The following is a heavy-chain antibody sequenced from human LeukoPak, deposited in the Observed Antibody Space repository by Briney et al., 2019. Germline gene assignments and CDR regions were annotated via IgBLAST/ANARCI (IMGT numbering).Heavy chain of an antibody. Sequence: ASVMVSCKASGYTFTSYYMHWVRQAPGQGLEWMGIINPSGGSTSYAQKFQGRVIMTRDMSTSTVYMELSSLRSEDTAVYYCARGGSGSFPSDYWGQGTLVTVSS. CDR3: ARGGSGSFPSDY. V-gene: IGHV1-46*01. D-gene: IGHD1-26*01. CDR2: INPSGGST. J-gene: IGHJ4*02. CDR1: GYTFTSYY.